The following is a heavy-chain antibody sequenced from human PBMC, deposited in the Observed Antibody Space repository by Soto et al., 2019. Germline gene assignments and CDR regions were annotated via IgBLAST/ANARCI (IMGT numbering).Heavy chain of an antibody. CDR1: GGSVSSGSYY. CDR3: ARAATVVPAAIVSYYFYGMDA. D-gene: IGHD2-2*01. CDR2: IYYSGST. J-gene: IGHJ6*04. Sequence: PSETLSLTCTVSGGSVSSGSYYWSWIRQPPGKGLEWIGYIYYSGSTKYSPSLKSRVTILLDTSKNQFSLKLSSVTAADTAVYYCARAATVVPAAIVSYYFYGMDAWGKGTTVTDSS. V-gene: IGHV4-61*01.